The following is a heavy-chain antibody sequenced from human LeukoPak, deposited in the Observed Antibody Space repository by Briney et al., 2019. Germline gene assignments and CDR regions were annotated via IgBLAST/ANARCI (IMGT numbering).Heavy chain of an antibody. D-gene: IGHD3-10*01. V-gene: IGHV4-59*08. CDR2: IYNSGNT. Sequence: SETLSLTCTVSGGFINSYYWTWIRQPPGKGLEWIGNIYNSGNTNYNPSLKSRVTISVDTSKNQFSLKLSSVTAADTAVYYCARHGTPLRYGSGNYYKGAPFDYWGQGTLVAVSS. CDR1: GGFINSYY. J-gene: IGHJ4*02. CDR3: ARHGTPLRYGSGNYYKGAPFDY.